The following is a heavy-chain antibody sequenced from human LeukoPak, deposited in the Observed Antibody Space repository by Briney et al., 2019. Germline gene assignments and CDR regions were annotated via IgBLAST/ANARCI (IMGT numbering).Heavy chain of an antibody. D-gene: IGHD2/OR15-2a*01. J-gene: IGHJ3*02. CDR3: ARDLSVNAFDI. CDR1: GGSFSGYY. Sequence: SETLSLTCAVYGGSFSGYYWSWIRQPPGKGLEWIGEISHSGSTNYNPSLKSRVTISVDTSKNQFSLKLSSVTAADTAVYFCARDLSVNAFDIWGQGTLVTVSS. CDR2: ISHSGST. V-gene: IGHV4-34*01.